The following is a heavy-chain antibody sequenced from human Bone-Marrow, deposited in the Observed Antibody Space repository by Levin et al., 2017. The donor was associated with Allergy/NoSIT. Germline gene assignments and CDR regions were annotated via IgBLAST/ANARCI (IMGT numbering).Heavy chain of an antibody. J-gene: IGHJ4*02. D-gene: IGHD6-19*01. V-gene: IGHV3-43*01. CDR1: GFTFNDYT. CDR2: ISWDASTT. Sequence: GESLKISCAASGFTFNDYTMHWVRQAPQRGLEWVSLISWDASTTYYADSVRGRFTISSDNSKNALYLQMNSLTTEDTALYYCAKDLSPRIAVTGNIEYWGQGTLVTVSS. CDR3: AKDLSPRIAVTGNIEY.